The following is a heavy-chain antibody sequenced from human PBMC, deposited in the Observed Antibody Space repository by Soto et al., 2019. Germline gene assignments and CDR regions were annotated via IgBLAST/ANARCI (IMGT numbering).Heavy chain of an antibody. J-gene: IGHJ6*03. V-gene: IGHV3-30*18. Sequence: GGSLRLSCAASGFTFSSYGMHWVRQAPGKGLEWVAVISYDGSNKYYADSVKGRFTISRDNSKNTLYLQMNSLRAEDTAVYYCAKDYYSSGWYGGVKPSPYVYYYYMDVWGKGTTVTVSS. CDR2: ISYDGSNK. CDR1: GFTFSSYG. D-gene: IGHD6-19*01. CDR3: AKDYYSSGWYGGVKPSPYVYYYYMDV.